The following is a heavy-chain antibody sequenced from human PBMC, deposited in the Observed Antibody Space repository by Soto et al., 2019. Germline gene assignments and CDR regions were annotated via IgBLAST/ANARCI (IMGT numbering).Heavy chain of an antibody. J-gene: IGHJ5*02. Sequence: QVQLVQSGAEVKKPGASVKVSCKASGYTFTSYDINWVRQATGQGLEWMGWMNPNSGNTGYAQKFQGRVTMTRNTSISTAYMGLGSLGSEDTAVYYCASLTPRRGGGNWFDPWGQGTLVTVSS. CDR1: GYTFTSYD. CDR3: ASLTPRRGGGNWFDP. V-gene: IGHV1-8*01. CDR2: MNPNSGNT. D-gene: IGHD3-16*01.